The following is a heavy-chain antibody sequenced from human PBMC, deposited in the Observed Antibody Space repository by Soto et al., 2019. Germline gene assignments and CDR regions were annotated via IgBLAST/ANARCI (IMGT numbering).Heavy chain of an antibody. V-gene: IGHV3-23*01. Sequence: GGSLRLSCAAPGFAFSDYAMNWVRQAPGKGLEWVSAISGGAGDTYYADSVKGRFTISRDNSKNTLYLQMKSLRAEDTAIYYCAKSSRITLVRGVTDYWGQGTLVTVSS. CDR3: AKSSRITLVRGVTDY. CDR2: ISGGAGDT. J-gene: IGHJ4*02. D-gene: IGHD3-10*01. CDR1: GFAFSDYA.